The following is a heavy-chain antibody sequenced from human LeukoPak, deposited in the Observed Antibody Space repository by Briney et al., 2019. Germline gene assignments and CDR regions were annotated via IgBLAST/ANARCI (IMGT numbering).Heavy chain of an antibody. CDR1: GFTFSSYW. Sequence: GGSLRLSCAASGFTFSSYWMHWVRQAPGKGLVWVSRITTDGSSTSYAESVKGRFTISRDNAKNTLYLQMNSLRVEDTAVYYCARGTAAAAYWGQGTLVTVSS. CDR2: ITTDGSST. D-gene: IGHD6-13*01. J-gene: IGHJ4*02. CDR3: ARGTAAAAY. V-gene: IGHV3-74*01.